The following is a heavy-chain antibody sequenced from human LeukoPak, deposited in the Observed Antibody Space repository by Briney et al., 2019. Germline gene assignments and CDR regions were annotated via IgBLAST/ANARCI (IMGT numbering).Heavy chain of an antibody. Sequence: PGGSLRLSCAASGFTFSSYGMNWVRQAPGKGLEWVSYISSSSSTIYYADSVKGRFTISRDNAKSSLYLQMDSLRDEDTAVYYCARGRYCSSSSCYFDYWGQGTLVTVSS. CDR3: ARGRYCSSSSCYFDY. D-gene: IGHD2-2*01. CDR1: GFTFSSYG. V-gene: IGHV3-48*02. J-gene: IGHJ4*02. CDR2: ISSSSSTI.